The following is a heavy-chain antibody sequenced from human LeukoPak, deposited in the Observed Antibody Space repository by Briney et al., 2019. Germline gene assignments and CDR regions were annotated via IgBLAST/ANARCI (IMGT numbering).Heavy chain of an antibody. Sequence: GASVKVSCKASGGTFSSYAISWVRQAPGQGLEWMGGIIPIFGTANYAQKFQGRVTITTDESTSTAYMELSSLRSEDTAVYYCARQGIVGATIGDYYYMDVWGKGTTVTVSS. J-gene: IGHJ6*03. CDR1: GGTFSSYA. D-gene: IGHD1-26*01. V-gene: IGHV1-69*05. CDR3: ARQGIVGATIGDYYYMDV. CDR2: IIPIFGTA.